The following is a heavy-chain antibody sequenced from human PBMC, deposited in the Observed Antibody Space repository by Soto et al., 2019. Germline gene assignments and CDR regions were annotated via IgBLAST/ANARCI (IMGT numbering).Heavy chain of an antibody. V-gene: IGHV4-4*02. D-gene: IGHD1-1*01. CDR1: GGSISSSNW. J-gene: IGHJ5*02. CDR2: IYHSGST. CDR3: ARGNWNRDLGINWFDP. Sequence: QVQLQESGPGLVKPSGTLSLTCAVSGGSISSSNWWSWVRQPPGKGLEWIGEIYHSGSTNYNPSLKSRVTISVDKSKNPFSLKLSAVTAADTAVYYCARGNWNRDLGINWFDPWAHGTLVTVSS.